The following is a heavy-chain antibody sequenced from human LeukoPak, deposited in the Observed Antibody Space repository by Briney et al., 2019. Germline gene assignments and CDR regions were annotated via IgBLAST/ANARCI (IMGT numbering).Heavy chain of an antibody. D-gene: IGHD3-22*01. Sequence: SETLSLTCTVSGGSVSNYYWSWIRQPPEKGLEWVAFMYYTGSPKYNPSLQSRVTISVDTSKNQLSLRLSSVTAADTAVYYCARHIGRYYYDSSGYYWGLDYWGQGTLVTVSS. CDR3: ARHIGRYYYDSSGYYWGLDY. CDR2: MYYTGSP. V-gene: IGHV4-59*08. J-gene: IGHJ4*02. CDR1: GGSVSNYY.